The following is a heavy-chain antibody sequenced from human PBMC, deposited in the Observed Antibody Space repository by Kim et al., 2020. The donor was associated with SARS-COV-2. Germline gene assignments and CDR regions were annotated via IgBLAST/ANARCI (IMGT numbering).Heavy chain of an antibody. CDR2: INPSGGST. Sequence: ASVKVSCKASGYIFTSYYMHWVRQAPGQGLEWMGIINPSGGSTSYAQKFQGRVTMTRDTSTSTVYMELSSLRSEDTAVYYCARDQGSVRPCSGGSCNYYYYYGMDVWGQGTTVTVSS. CDR3: ARDQGSVRPCSGGSCNYYYYYGMDV. D-gene: IGHD2-15*01. J-gene: IGHJ6*02. V-gene: IGHV1-46*01. CDR1: GYIFTSYY.